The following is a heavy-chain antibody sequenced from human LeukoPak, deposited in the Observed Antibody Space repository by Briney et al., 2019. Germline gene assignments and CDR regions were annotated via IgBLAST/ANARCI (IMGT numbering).Heavy chain of an antibody. V-gene: IGHV4-59*12. Sequence: PSETLSLTCTVSGGSISSYYWSWIRQPPGKGLEWIGYIYHSGSTYYNPSLKSRVTISVDRSKNQFSLKLSSVTAADTAVYYCARVGGPDGLDTYFDYWGQGTLVTVSS. CDR1: GGSISSYY. CDR3: ARVGGPDGLDTYFDY. J-gene: IGHJ4*02. D-gene: IGHD3-16*01. CDR2: IYHSGST.